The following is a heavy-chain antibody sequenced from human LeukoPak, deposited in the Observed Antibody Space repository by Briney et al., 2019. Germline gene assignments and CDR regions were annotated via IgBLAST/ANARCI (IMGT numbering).Heavy chain of an antibody. J-gene: IGHJ4*02. V-gene: IGHV4-34*01. D-gene: IGHD5-18*01. Sequence: PSETLSLTCAVYAGSFSVYYWSWIRHPPGKGLEWIGEINHSGSTNYNPSLKSRVTISVDTSKNQFSLKLSSVTAADTAVYYCARPKGYSYANYFDYWGQGTLVTVSS. CDR1: AGSFSVYY. CDR2: INHSGST. CDR3: ARPKGYSYANYFDY.